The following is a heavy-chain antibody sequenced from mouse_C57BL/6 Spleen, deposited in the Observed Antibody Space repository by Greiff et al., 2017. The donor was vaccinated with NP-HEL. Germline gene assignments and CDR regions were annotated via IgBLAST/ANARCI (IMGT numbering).Heavy chain of an antibody. V-gene: IGHV1-76*01. CDR2: IYPGSGNT. Sequence: VKLMESGAELVRPGASVKLSCKASGYTFTDYYINWVKQRPGQGLEWIARIYPGSGNTYYNEKFKGKATLTAEKSSSTAYMQLSSLTSEDSAVYFCERGLYAMDYWGQGTSVTVSS. CDR3: ERGLYAMDY. CDR1: GYTFTDYY. J-gene: IGHJ4*01.